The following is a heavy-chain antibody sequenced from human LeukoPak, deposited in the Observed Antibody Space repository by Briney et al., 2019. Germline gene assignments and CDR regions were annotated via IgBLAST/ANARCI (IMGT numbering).Heavy chain of an antibody. CDR1: GFAFGVHA. Sequence: GGSLRLSCVGSGFAFGVHAMSWVRQAPGKGPEWVATIGSGADLFYAEPVKGRFTISRDDPRNTVGLQMNSLRAEDTALYYCAKDWTPHNRVYDCLDAWGQGTQVTVSS. V-gene: IGHV3-23*01. J-gene: IGHJ5*02. CDR2: IGSGADL. CDR3: AKDWTPHNRVYDCLDA. D-gene: IGHD3-16*01.